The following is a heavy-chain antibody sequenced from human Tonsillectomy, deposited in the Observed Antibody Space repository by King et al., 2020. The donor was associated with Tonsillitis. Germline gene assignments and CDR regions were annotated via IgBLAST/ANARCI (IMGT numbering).Heavy chain of an antibody. CDR2: IYYSGNA. D-gene: IGHD2-2*01. CDR1: GGSLISAGHY. Sequence: VQLQESGPGLVKPSQTLSLTCTVSGGSLISAGHYWSWIRQHPGKGLEWIGNIYYSGNAFYNPSLESRVSISVDTSENQFSLKLRAVTAADTAIYFFARGRVVAVPTPAPSYYYMDVWGKGTTVTVSS. J-gene: IGHJ6*03. V-gene: IGHV4-31*03. CDR3: ARGRVVAVPTPAPSYYYMDV.